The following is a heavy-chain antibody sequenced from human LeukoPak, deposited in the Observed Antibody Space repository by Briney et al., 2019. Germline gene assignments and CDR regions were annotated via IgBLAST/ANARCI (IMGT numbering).Heavy chain of an antibody. Sequence: SGGSLRLSCAASGFTFSSYSMNWVRQAPGKGLEWVSSISSSSSYIYYADSVKGRFTISRDNSKNTLYVQMNSLRAGDTAVYYCAKLVTGRPSGYMDVWGKGTTVTVSS. CDR2: ISSSSSYI. J-gene: IGHJ6*03. D-gene: IGHD6-6*01. CDR1: GFTFSSYS. CDR3: AKLVTGRPSGYMDV. V-gene: IGHV3-21*04.